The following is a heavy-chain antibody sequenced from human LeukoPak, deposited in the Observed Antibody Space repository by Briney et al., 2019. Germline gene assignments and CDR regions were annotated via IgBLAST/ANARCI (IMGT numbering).Heavy chain of an antibody. CDR1: AFTFSDYG. V-gene: IGHV3-33*06. CDR2: IWYDGSNK. Sequence: PGGSLRLSCEASAFTFSDYGMHWVRQAPGKGLEWVAVIWYDGSNKYYADSVKGRFTISRDNSKNTLYLQMNSLRAEDTAVYYCAKDLTVGATIDWFDPWGQGTLVTVSS. J-gene: IGHJ5*02. D-gene: IGHD1-26*01. CDR3: AKDLTVGATIDWFDP.